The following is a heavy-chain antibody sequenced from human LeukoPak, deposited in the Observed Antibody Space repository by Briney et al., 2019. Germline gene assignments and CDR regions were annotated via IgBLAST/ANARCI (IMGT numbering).Heavy chain of an antibody. Sequence: SETLSLTCAVYGGSFSGYYWSWIRQPPGKGLEWIGYIYYSGSTNYNPSLKSRVTISVDTSKNQFSLKLSSVTAADTAVYYCARAKQAAAGTDFDYWGQGTLVTVSS. D-gene: IGHD6-13*01. V-gene: IGHV4-59*01. CDR1: GGSFSGYY. J-gene: IGHJ4*02. CDR3: ARAKQAAAGTDFDY. CDR2: IYYSGST.